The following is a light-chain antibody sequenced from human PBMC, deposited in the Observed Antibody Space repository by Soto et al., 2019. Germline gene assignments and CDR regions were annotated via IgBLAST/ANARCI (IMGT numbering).Light chain of an antibody. CDR3: QQYDSSFMYT. CDR1: QSVSSSY. J-gene: IGKJ2*01. CDR2: GAS. Sequence: EIVLTQSPGTLSLSPGERATLSCRASQSVSSSYLAWYQQKPGQAPRRLIYGASSRATGIPDRFSGSGSGTDFTLTISRLEPEDFAVYYCQQYDSSFMYTFGQGTKLEIK. V-gene: IGKV3-20*01.